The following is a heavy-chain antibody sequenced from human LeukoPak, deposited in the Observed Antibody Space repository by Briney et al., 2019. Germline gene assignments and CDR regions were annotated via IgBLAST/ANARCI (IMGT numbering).Heavy chain of an antibody. J-gene: IGHJ4*02. CDR2: VFYSGST. CDR1: GDSSSGNY. D-gene: IGHD2-21*01. Sequence: PESLSPTCTVSGDSSSGNYWSCIPHSPGKGPERIGDVFYSGSTIYNPSPNWRVTMCRVTSKMQFSLVLTSVTAADTAVYYCARGHLNDKYWGGYPILDFWGPGTLVTVSS. V-gene: IGHV4-59*01. CDR3: ARGHLNDKYWGGYPILDF.